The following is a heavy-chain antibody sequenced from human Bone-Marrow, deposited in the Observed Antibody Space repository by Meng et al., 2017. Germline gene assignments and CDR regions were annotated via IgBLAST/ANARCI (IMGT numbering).Heavy chain of an antibody. Sequence: QLQESGPGLGSASETLSLTCTVSGGSVSSGSYYWSWIRQPPGKGLEWIGYIYYSGSTNYNPSLKSRVTISVDTSKNQFSLKLSSVTAADTAVYYCARGSWLQLWLQDYWGQGTLVTVSS. V-gene: IGHV4-61*01. D-gene: IGHD5-18*01. CDR3: ARGSWLQLWLQDY. CDR2: IYYSGST. J-gene: IGHJ4*02. CDR1: GGSVSSGSYY.